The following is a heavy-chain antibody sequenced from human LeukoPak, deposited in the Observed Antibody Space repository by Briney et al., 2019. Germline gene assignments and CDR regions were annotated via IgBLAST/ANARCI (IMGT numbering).Heavy chain of an antibody. CDR2: IRYDGSNK. V-gene: IGHV3-30*02. CDR1: GFTFTSHG. CDR3: VIVKQELVH. J-gene: IGHJ4*02. D-gene: IGHD6-13*01. Sequence: GGSLRLSCAASGFTFTSHGMHWVRQAPGKGLEWVAHIRYDGSNKYYADSVRGRFTISRDDSKKMVYLQMNSLRPEDTAVYYCVIVKQELVHWGQGTLVTVSS.